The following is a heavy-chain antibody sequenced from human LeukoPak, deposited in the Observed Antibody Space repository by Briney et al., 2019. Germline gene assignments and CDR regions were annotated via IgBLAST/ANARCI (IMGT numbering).Heavy chain of an antibody. CDR3: NAFGNTDY. Sequence: GGSLRLSCAASGFTFSSYWMSWVRQAPGKGLEWVSYISSSGSAIYYADSVRGRFTISRDNAKNSLYLQMNSLRVEDTAVYYCNAFGNTDYWGQGTLVTVSS. J-gene: IGHJ4*02. CDR1: GFTFSSYW. D-gene: IGHD3-10*01. CDR2: ISSSGSAI. V-gene: IGHV3-48*04.